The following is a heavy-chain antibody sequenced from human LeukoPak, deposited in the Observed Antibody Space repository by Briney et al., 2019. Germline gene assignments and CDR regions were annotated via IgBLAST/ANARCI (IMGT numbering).Heavy chain of an antibody. D-gene: IGHD2-2*01. V-gene: IGHV4-38-2*01. J-gene: IGHJ4*02. CDR2: IYHSGST. CDR3: ARQGGGVVVPAALIY. Sequence: PSETLSLTCAVSGYSISSGYYWGWIRQPPGKGLEWIGSIYHSGSTYYNPSLKRRVTISVDTTKNQFSLKLSSVTAADTAVYYCARQGGGVVVPAALIYWGQGTLVTVS. CDR1: GYSISSGYY.